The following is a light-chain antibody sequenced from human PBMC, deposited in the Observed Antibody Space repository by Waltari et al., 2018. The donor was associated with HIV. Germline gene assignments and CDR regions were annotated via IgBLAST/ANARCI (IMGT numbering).Light chain of an antibody. CDR1: KLGDKY. J-gene: IGLJ3*02. Sequence: SYELTQPPSVSVSPGQTASITCSGDKLGDKYACWYQQKPGQSPVLVIDPDNKRPSGIPERFSGSNSGNTATLTISGTQAMDEADYYCQAWDSSTAVFGGGTKLTVL. CDR3: QAWDSSTAV. V-gene: IGLV3-1*01. CDR2: PDN.